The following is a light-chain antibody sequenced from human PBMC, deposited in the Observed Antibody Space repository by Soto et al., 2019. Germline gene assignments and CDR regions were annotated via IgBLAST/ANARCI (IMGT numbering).Light chain of an antibody. Sequence: SYELTQPPSVSVSPGQTASITCSGDKLGDKYACWYQQKPGQSPVLVIYQDSKLPSGIPERFSGSKSGNTATLTISGTQGMDEAEYYCQAWDSSTAWVFGGGTKLTVL. J-gene: IGLJ2*01. V-gene: IGLV3-1*01. CDR1: KLGDKY. CDR3: QAWDSSTAWV. CDR2: QDS.